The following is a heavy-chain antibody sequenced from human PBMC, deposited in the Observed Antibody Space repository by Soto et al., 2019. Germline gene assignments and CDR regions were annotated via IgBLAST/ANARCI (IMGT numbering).Heavy chain of an antibody. D-gene: IGHD5-18*01. V-gene: IGHV1-18*01. CDR3: ARDHPGIQLWAGGFDY. Sequence: QVQLVQSGAEVKKPGASVKVSCKASGYTFTSYGISWVRQAPGQGIEWMGWISAYNGNTNYAQKLQGRVTMTSDTSTSTPYMELRSLRSDDTAVYYCARDHPGIQLWAGGFDYWGQGTLVTVSS. J-gene: IGHJ4*02. CDR1: GYTFTSYG. CDR2: ISAYNGNT.